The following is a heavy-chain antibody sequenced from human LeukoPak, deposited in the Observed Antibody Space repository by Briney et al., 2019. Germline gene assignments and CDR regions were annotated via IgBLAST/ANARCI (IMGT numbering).Heavy chain of an antibody. CDR3: ARDWSLGYSYGTFDY. D-gene: IGHD5-18*01. CDR2: IIPHKGNT. J-gene: IGHJ4*02. CDR1: GYTFSNYG. V-gene: IGHV1-18*01. Sequence: ASVKVSCKASGYTFSNYGISWVRQAPGQGLEWMGWIIPHKGNTNYAQKFQGRVTMTRDTSTSTAYMELRSLRSDDTAVYYCARDWSLGYSYGTFDYWGQGTLVTVPS.